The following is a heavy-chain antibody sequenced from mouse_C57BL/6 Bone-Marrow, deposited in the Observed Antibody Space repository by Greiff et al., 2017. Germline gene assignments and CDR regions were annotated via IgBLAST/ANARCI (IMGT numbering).Heavy chain of an antibody. CDR3: ARERTTVVADWYFDV. J-gene: IGHJ1*03. CDR1: GYSITSGYY. V-gene: IGHV3-6*01. CDR2: ISYDGSN. Sequence: VQLKQSGPGLVKPSQSLSLTCSVTGYSITSGYYWNWIRQFPGNKLEWMGYISYDGSNNYNPSLKNRISITRDTSKNQFFLKLNSVTTEDTATYYCARERTTVVADWYFDVWGTGTTVTVSS. D-gene: IGHD1-1*01.